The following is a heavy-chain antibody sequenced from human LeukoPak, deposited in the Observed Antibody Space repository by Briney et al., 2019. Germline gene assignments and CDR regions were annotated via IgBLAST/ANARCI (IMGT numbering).Heavy chain of an antibody. J-gene: IGHJ5*02. D-gene: IGHD3-3*01. CDR2: IIPIFGTA. Sequence: SVKVSCKASGGTFSSYAISWVRQAPGQGLEWMGGIIPIFGTANYAQKFQGRVTITTDESTSTTYMELSSLISEDTAVYYCARGGPINYDFWSGQNWFDPWGQGTLVTVSS. CDR3: ARGGPINYDFWSGQNWFDP. V-gene: IGHV1-69*05. CDR1: GGTFSSYA.